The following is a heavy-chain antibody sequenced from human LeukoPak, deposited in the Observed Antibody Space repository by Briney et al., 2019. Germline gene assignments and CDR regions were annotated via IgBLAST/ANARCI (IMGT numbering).Heavy chain of an antibody. CDR1: GDSFSSVTDY. CDR2: GDYSGGT. CDR3: ARSGNPDLGYYYYMDV. Sequence: SETLSLTCTVSGDSFSSVTDYWAWIRQPPGKGLEWIASGDYSGGTYYNPSLESRVAISADMSKNQFSLKLTSVTGADTAVYYCARSGNPDLGYYYYMDVWGKGTTVTVSS. J-gene: IGHJ6*03. D-gene: IGHD3-3*01. V-gene: IGHV4-39*07.